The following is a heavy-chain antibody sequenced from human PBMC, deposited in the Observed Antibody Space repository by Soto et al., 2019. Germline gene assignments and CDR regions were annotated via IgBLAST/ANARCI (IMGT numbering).Heavy chain of an antibody. CDR2: MSGSGGST. Sequence: EVQVLESGGGLVQPGGSLRLSCAASGFTFSSYAMNWVRQAPGKGLEWVSAMSGSGGSTSYADSVKGRFTISRDNSKNTLYLQMNSLRADDTAVYYCARGGTMIVLAGLDYWGQGTLVTVSS. CDR1: GFTFSSYA. CDR3: ARGGTMIVLAGLDY. V-gene: IGHV3-23*01. J-gene: IGHJ4*02. D-gene: IGHD3-22*01.